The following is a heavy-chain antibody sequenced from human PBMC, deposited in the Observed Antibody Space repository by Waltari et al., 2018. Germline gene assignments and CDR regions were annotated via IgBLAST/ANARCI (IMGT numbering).Heavy chain of an antibody. CDR3: ARSGTSSSRYFDL. CDR2: IYPRDSAA. CDR1: GYSFTNYW. J-gene: IGHJ2*01. D-gene: IGHD6-6*01. Sequence: EVQVVQSGSEVKQPGESLKISCKGSGYSFTNYWIGWVRQMPGKGLEWMGSIYPRDSAAGYRPAFQGQVTISADRSISTAFLQWSSLKASDTAMYYCARSGTSSSRYFDLWGRGALVTVAS. V-gene: IGHV5-51*01.